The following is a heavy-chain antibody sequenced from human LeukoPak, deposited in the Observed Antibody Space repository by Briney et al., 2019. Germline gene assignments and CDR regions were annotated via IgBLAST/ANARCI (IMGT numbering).Heavy chain of an antibody. Sequence: GGSLRLSCAASGFTFSDYWMHWVRQAPGKGLVWVSIINTDTRGTYYADSVKGRSTISRDNANNSLFLQMNSLRAEDTAVYYCARGPVTTSLDYWGQGTLVTVSS. CDR3: ARGPVTTSLDY. V-gene: IGHV3-74*01. CDR2: INTDTRGT. CDR1: GFTFSDYW. D-gene: IGHD4-17*01. J-gene: IGHJ4*02.